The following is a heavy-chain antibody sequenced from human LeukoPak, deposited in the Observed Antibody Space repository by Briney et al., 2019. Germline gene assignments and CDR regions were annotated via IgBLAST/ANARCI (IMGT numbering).Heavy chain of an antibody. V-gene: IGHV3-33*01. CDR3: ARVGYDSSGYYTSYYYYGMDV. CDR2: IWYDGSNK. D-gene: IGHD3-22*01. CDR1: GFTFSSYG. Sequence: GRSLRLSCAASGFTFSSYGMHWVRQAPGKGLEWVAVIWYDGSNKYYADSVKGRFTISRDNSENTLYLQMNSLRAEDTAVYYCARVGYDSSGYYTSYYYYGMDVWGQGTTVTVSS. J-gene: IGHJ6*02.